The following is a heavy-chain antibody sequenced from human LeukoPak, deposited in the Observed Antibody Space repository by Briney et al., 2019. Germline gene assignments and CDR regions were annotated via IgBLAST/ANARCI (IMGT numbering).Heavy chain of an antibody. D-gene: IGHD5-12*01. CDR2: ISNSGGST. CDR1: GFTFSSYV. Sequence: GGSLRLSCAASGFTFSSYVMSWVRQAPGKGLEWVSSISNSGGSTYYADSVKGRFTISRDNSKNKLYLQMDSLRAEDTAVYYCASRHPDIASPWGQGTLVTVSS. CDR3: ASRHPDIASP. V-gene: IGHV3-23*01. J-gene: IGHJ5*02.